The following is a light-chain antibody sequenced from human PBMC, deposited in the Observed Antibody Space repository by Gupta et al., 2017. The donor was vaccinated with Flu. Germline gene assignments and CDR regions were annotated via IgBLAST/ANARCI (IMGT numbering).Light chain of an antibody. J-gene: IGKJ1*01. V-gene: IGKV3-11*01. CDR2: DIS. CDR3: QQSSNWPT. Sequence: EIVLTQSPVTLSMSPGERATLSCRASQIVSNSLALYQQKPGQAPRLLIYDISHRATGVSARFSGSGYGTDFTLTISSLEPDDFAVYYWQQSSNWPTFGQGTKVEMK. CDR1: QIVSNS.